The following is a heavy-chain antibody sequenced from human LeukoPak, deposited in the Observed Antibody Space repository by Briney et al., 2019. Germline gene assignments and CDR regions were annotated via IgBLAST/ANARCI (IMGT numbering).Heavy chain of an antibody. D-gene: IGHD3-22*01. CDR1: GYTFTGYY. CDR2: INPNSGGT. V-gene: IGHV1-2*02. J-gene: IGHJ4*02. Sequence: ASVTVSCKASGYTFTGYYMHWVRQAPGQGLEWMGWINPNSGGTNYAQKFQGRVTMTRDTSISTAYMELSRLRSDDTAVYYCAEEYYYDSSGYSMWGQGTLVTVSS. CDR3: AEEYYYDSSGYSM.